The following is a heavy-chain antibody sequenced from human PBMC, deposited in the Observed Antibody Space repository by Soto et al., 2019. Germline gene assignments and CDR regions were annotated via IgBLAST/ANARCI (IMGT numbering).Heavy chain of an antibody. CDR3: ARNGTYGSSRSHYSGMDV. D-gene: IGHD3-10*01. CDR2: IVPMLGTP. J-gene: IGHJ6*02. Sequence: GASVKVSCKASGGTFDKFIMNWVRQTPGRGLEWMGGIVPMLGTPTYAEKFKGRVRISATGPATTTYMEVTSLRSEDTAIYYCARNGTYGSSRSHYSGMDVWGQGTTVTVSS. CDR1: GGTFDKFI. V-gene: IGHV1-69*13.